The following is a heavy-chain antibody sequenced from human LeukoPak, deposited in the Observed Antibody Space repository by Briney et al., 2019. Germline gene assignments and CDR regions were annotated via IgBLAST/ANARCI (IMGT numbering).Heavy chain of an antibody. V-gene: IGHV5-51*01. CDR1: GYSFINYW. J-gene: IGHJ4*02. D-gene: IGHD5-18*01. CDR3: ARHPPNRSGYSYGLPSYFDY. CDR2: IYPGNSDT. Sequence: GESLKISCKGSGYSFINYWIGWVRQMPGKGLEWMGIIYPGNSDTRYSPSFQGQVTISADKSITTAYLQWRSLKASDTAMYYCARHPPNRSGYSYGLPSYFDYWGQGTLVTVSS.